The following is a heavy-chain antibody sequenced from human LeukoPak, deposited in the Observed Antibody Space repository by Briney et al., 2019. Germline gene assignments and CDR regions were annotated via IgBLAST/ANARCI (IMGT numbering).Heavy chain of an antibody. CDR2: ISGRSSYI. Sequence: PGGSLRLSCAASGFTFSSYAMSWVRQAPGKGLEWVSSISGRSSYIYYADSVKGRFTISRDNAKNSLYLQMNSLTAEDTAVHYCARVDDSNGWPIDYWGQGTLVTVSS. D-gene: IGHD6-19*01. CDR1: GFTFSSYA. J-gene: IGHJ4*02. CDR3: ARVDDSNGWPIDY. V-gene: IGHV3-21*06.